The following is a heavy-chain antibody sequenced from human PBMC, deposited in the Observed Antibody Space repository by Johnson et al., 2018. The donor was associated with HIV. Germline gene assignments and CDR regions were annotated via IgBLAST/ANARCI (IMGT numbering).Heavy chain of an antibody. CDR2: ISWNSGSI. CDR3: ARDPSRSPGAFDI. CDR1: GFTFDDYA. V-gene: IGHV3-9*01. J-gene: IGHJ3*02. Sequence: VQLVESGGGLVQPGRSLRLSCAASGFTFDDYAMHWVRQAPGKGLEWVSGISWNSGSIGYADSVKGRFTISRDNSKNTLYLQMNSLRADDTAVYYWARDPSRSPGAFDIWGQGTMVTVSS.